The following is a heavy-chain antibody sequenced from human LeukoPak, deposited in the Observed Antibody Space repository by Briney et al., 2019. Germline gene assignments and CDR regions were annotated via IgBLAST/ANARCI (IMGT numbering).Heavy chain of an antibody. D-gene: IGHD6-6*01. V-gene: IGHV3-23*01. CDR1: GFTFSTYA. J-gene: IGHJ5*02. CDR3: VKASSSSPQYNWFDA. Sequence: GGSLRLSCAASGFTFSTYAMSWVRQAPGKGLEWVSVVSGTGGRTYYADSVKGRFTISRDNSKNTLYLQMNSLRAEDTALYYCVKASSSSPQYNWFDAWGQGTLVTVSP. CDR2: VSGTGGRT.